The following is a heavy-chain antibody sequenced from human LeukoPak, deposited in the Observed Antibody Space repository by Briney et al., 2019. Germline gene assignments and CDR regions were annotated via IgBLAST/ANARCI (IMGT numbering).Heavy chain of an antibody. D-gene: IGHD3-16*02. Sequence: GGSLRLSCAASGFTFSSYGMHWVRQAPGKGLERVAVISYDGSNKYYADSVKGRFTISRDNSKNTLYLQMNSLRAEDTAVYYCAKANTAGRLGELSFALDYWGQGTLVTVSS. CDR1: GFTFSSYG. CDR2: ISYDGSNK. CDR3: AKANTAGRLGELSFALDY. V-gene: IGHV3-30*18. J-gene: IGHJ4*02.